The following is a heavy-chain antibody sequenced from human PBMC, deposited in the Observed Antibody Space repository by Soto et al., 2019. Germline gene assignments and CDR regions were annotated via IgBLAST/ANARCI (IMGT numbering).Heavy chain of an antibody. CDR1: GGSISSGDYY. CDR3: ARSITMVRGVDYYYGMDV. J-gene: IGHJ6*02. CDR2: IYYSGST. Sequence: SETLSLTCTVSGGSISSGDYYWSWIRQPPGKGLEWIGYIYYSGSTYYNPSLKSRVTISVDTSKNQFSLKLSSVTAADTAVYYCARSITMVRGVDYYYGMDVWGQGTTVTVSS. D-gene: IGHD3-10*01. V-gene: IGHV4-30-4*01.